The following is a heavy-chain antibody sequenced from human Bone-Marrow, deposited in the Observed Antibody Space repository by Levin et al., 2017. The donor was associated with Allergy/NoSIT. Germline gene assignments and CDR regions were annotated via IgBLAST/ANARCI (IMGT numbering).Heavy chain of an antibody. J-gene: IGHJ2*01. D-gene: IGHD4-11*01. Sequence: ASETLSLTCTVSGGSISSYYWSWIRQPPGKGLEWIGYIYYSGSTNYNPSLKSRVTISVDTSKNQFSLKLSSVTAADTAVYYCARHDYRYWYFDLWGRGTLVTVSS. CDR3: ARHDYRYWYFDL. CDR2: IYYSGST. V-gene: IGHV4-59*01. CDR1: GGSISSYY.